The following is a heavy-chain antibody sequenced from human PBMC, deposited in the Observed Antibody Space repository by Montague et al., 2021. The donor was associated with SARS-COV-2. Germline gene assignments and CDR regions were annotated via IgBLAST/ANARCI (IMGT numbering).Heavy chain of an antibody. V-gene: IGHV5-51*01. CDR3: ARMDILTAYPDDY. D-gene: IGHD3-9*01. Sequence: QSGAEVKKPGESLKISCKGSGYNFTSHWIVWVRQMPGKGLEWMGIIYPGDSDTGYSPSFQGRFTISRDNSKNTLYLQMNSLRAGDTAVYYCARMDILTAYPDDYWGQGTLVTVSS. CDR1: GYNFTSHW. CDR2: IYPGDSDT. J-gene: IGHJ4*02.